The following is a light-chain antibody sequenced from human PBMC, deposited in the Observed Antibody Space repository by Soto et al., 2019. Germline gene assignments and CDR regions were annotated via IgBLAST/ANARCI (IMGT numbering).Light chain of an antibody. CDR2: DTS. CDR3: HRYNRSPLT. J-gene: IGKJ4*01. V-gene: IGKV3-15*01. Sequence: SMSAGGRARLSCRASQSVSILLAWYQQKPGQTPRLLIYDTSTRATGVPARFSGSRSGTEFTLTINGLQFQSIAVYYRHRYNRSPLTFGGGTKVDIK. CDR1: QSVSIL.